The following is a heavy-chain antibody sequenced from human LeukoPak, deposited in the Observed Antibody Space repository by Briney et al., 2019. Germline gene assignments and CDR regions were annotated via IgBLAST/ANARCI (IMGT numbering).Heavy chain of an antibody. Sequence: PGRSLRLSCAASGFTFSSYGMHWVRQAPGKGLEWVAVISYDGSNKYYADSVKGRFTISRDNSKNTLYLQMNSLRAEDTAVYYCARGPGGRVYGMDVWGQGTTVTVSS. D-gene: IGHD2-15*01. V-gene: IGHV3-30*03. CDR3: ARGPGGRVYGMDV. CDR2: ISYDGSNK. CDR1: GFTFSSYG. J-gene: IGHJ6*02.